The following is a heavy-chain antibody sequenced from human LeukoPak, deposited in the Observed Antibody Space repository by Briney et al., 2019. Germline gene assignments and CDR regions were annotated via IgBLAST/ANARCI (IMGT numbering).Heavy chain of an antibody. D-gene: IGHD4-17*01. CDR3: ARARDTVTYDY. CDR2: IFYRGTT. Sequence: SETLSLTCTVSRGSISGYYWSWIRQTPGKGLEWIGYIFYRGTTNYNPSLKSRVTMSVDTSKNQFSLKLSSVTAADTAMYYCARARDTVTYDYWGQGTLVTVSS. V-gene: IGHV4-59*12. J-gene: IGHJ4*02. CDR1: RGSISGYY.